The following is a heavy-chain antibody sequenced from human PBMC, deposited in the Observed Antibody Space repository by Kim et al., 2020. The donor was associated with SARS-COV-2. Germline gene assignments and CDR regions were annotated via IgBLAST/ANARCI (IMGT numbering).Heavy chain of an antibody. V-gene: IGHV4-34*01. J-gene: IGHJ4*02. CDR1: GGSFSGYY. CDR3: ARGGPRGGSGSYYNEDY. CDR2: INHSGST. D-gene: IGHD3-10*01. Sequence: SETLSLTCAVYGGSFSGYYWSWIRQPPGKGLEWIGEINHSGSTNYNPSLKSRVTISVDTSKNQFSLKLSSVTAADTAVYYCARGGPRGGSGSYYNEDYWGQGTLVTVSS.